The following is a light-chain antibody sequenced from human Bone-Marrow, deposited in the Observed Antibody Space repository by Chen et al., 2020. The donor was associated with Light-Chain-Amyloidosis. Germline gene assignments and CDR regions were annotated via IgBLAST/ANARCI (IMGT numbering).Light chain of an antibody. CDR1: SPNIGSGYE. CDR2: DND. J-gene: IGLJ2*01. V-gene: IGLV1-40*01. Sequence: QSVLTQPPSVSGAPGQRVTISCTGSSPNIGSGYEVHWYQQLPGTAPKLLIYDNDSRPSGVPDRFSASKSGTSASLAITGLQAEDEAHYYCQSYDYSVSGPVVFGGGTKLTVL. CDR3: QSYDYSVSGPVV.